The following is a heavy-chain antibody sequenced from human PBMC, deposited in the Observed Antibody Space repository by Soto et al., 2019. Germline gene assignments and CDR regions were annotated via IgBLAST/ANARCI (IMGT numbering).Heavy chain of an antibody. CDR2: ISSAGRTT. CDR3: VRGNSGYGNFDY. Sequence: EVQLVESGGGLVQPGGSLRLSCSASGFTLSGYWMNWVRQVPGKGLVWVARISSAGRTTNYADSVGGRFTISRDNAKNTLYVQMNSLTAEYTAVYYCVRGNSGYGNFDYWGQGTLVTVSS. J-gene: IGHJ4*02. CDR1: GFTLSGYW. D-gene: IGHD5-12*01. V-gene: IGHV3-74*01.